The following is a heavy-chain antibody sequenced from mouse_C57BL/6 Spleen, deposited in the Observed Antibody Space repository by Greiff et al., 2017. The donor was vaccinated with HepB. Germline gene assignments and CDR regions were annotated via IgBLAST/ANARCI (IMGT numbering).Heavy chain of an antibody. Sequence: EVQLKQSGPELVKPGASVKISCKASGYSLTDYNMNWVKQSNGKSLEWIGVINPNYGTTSYNQKFKVKATLTVDQSTSTAYMQLNRLTSEDSAVYYCARGFYYGSKGYFDVWGTVTTVTVSS. CDR2: INPNYGTT. J-gene: IGHJ1*03. V-gene: IGHV1-39*01. CDR1: GYSLTDYN. D-gene: IGHD1-1*01. CDR3: ARGFYYGSKGYFDV.